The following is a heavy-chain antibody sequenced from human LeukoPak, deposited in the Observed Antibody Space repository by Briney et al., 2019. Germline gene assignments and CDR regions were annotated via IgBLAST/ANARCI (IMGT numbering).Heavy chain of an antibody. CDR2: IYYSGSM. Sequence: SETLSLTCIVSGGSISSYYWSWIRQPPGKGLEWIGSIYYSGSMYYNPSLKSRVTISVDTSKNQFSLKLSSVTAADTAVYYCARPSTKYSSSSGYFQHWGQGTLVTVSS. CDR3: ARPSTKYSSSSGYFQH. V-gene: IGHV4-39*01. D-gene: IGHD6-6*01. J-gene: IGHJ1*01. CDR1: GGSISSYY.